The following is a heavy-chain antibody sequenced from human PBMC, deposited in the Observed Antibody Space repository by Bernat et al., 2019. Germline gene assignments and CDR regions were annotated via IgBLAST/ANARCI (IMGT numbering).Heavy chain of an antibody. J-gene: IGHJ4*01. D-gene: IGHD6-19*01. CDR1: GYSFTSYW. CDR2: INPSDSYT. V-gene: IGHV5-10-1*03. Sequence: EVQLVQSGAEVKKPGESLRISCKGSGYSFTSYWISWVRQMPGKGLEWMGRINPSDSYTNYSPSFQGNVTISADKSISTAYLQWSSLKASDTAMYYCAGHAFGCRGWYYFDSWGQGTLVTVSS. CDR3: AGHAFGCRGWYYFDS.